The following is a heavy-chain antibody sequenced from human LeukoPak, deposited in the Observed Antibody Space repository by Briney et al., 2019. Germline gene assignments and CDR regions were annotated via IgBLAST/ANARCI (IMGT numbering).Heavy chain of an antibody. D-gene: IGHD2-2*01. CDR2: INPSGGST. V-gene: IGHV1-46*01. Sequence: ASVKVSCKASGYTFTSYYMHWVRQAPGQGLEWMGIINPSGGSTSYAQKFQGRVTMTRDTSTSTVYMELSSLRSEDTAVYYCARLPTLGYCSSTSCQRDYWGQGTLVTVSS. CDR3: ARLPTLGYCSSTSCQRDY. J-gene: IGHJ4*02. CDR1: GYTFTSYY.